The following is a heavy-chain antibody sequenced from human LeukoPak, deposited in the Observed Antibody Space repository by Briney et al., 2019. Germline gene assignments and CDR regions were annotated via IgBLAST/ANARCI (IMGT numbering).Heavy chain of an antibody. V-gene: IGHV4-61*02. Sequence: PSQTLSLTCTVSGGSISSGSNYWSWIRQPAGKGLEWIGRIYTSGSTNYNPSLKSRVTISVDTSKNQFSLKLSSVTAADTAVYYCARGPRVPFDLWGRGTLVTVSS. CDR2: IYTSGST. J-gene: IGHJ2*01. CDR1: GGSISSGSNY. CDR3: ARGPRVPFDL.